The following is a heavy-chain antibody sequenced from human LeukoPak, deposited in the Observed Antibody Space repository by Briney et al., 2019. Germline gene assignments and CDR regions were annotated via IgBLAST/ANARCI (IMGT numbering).Heavy chain of an antibody. CDR3: ASHVLLWFGESPLFDY. V-gene: IGHV3-23*01. J-gene: IGHJ4*02. D-gene: IGHD3-10*01. CDR2: ISGSGGST. CDR1: GFTFSSYA. Sequence: GGSLRLSCAASGFTFSSYAMSWVRQAPGKGLEWVSAISGSGGSTYYADSVKGRFTISRDNSKNTLYLQMNSLRAEDTAVYYCASHVLLWFGESPLFDYRGQGTLVTVSS.